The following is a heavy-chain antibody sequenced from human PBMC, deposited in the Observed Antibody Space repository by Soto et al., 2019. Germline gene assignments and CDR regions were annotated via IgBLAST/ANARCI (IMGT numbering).Heavy chain of an antibody. CDR3: ARAPPGPAPRWGV. Sequence: PSETLSLTCPVSGCSISSGGYSWSWIRQTPGKGLEWIGYIYPTGKTYYNPSLENRATLSIDTSQNQFSLQLTSVTAADTAVYYCARAPPGPAPRWGVWGHGTTVTVSS. D-gene: IGHD3-16*01. CDR2: IYPTGKT. CDR1: GCSISSGGYS. V-gene: IGHV4-30-2*01. J-gene: IGHJ6*02.